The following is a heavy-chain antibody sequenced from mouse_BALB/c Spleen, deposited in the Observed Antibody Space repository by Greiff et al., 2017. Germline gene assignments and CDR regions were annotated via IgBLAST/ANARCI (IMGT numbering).Heavy chain of an antibody. CDR1: GYSITSGYY. Sequence: DVQLQESGPGLVKPSQSLSLTCSVTGYSITSGYYWNWIRQFPGNKLEWMGYISYDGSNNYNPSLKNRISITRDTSKNQFFLKLNSVTTEDTATYFCARGDYGSSSRYWGQGTTLTVSS. J-gene: IGHJ2*01. D-gene: IGHD1-1*01. CDR2: ISYDGSN. CDR3: ARGDYGSSSRY. V-gene: IGHV3-6*02.